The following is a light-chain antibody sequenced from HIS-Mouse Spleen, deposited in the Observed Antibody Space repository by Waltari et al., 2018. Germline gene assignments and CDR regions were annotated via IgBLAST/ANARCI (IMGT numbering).Light chain of an antibody. J-gene: IGLJ2*01. CDR3: YSTDSSGNHRV. Sequence: SYELPQPPSVSVSPGQAARIPCSGDALPQKYSYWYQQKSGQAPVRVIYEDSKRPSGIPERFSGSSSGTMATLTISGAQVEDEADYYCYSTDSSGNHRVFGGGTKLTVL. CDR1: ALPQKY. V-gene: IGLV3-10*01. CDR2: EDS.